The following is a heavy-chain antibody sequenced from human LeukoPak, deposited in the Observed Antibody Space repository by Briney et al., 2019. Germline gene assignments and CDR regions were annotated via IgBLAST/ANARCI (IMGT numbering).Heavy chain of an antibody. CDR2: ISSSSSYI. CDR3: VAPSQGRDFYPMDV. D-gene: IGHD3-10*01. J-gene: IGHJ6*02. CDR1: GFTFSSYS. V-gene: IGHV3-21*01. Sequence: GESLRLSCAASGFTFSSYSMNWVRQAPGKGLEWVASISSSSSYIYHADSVKGRFTISRDNAKNSLYLQMNSLRAEDTALYYCVAPSQGRDFYPMDVWGQGTTVTVSS.